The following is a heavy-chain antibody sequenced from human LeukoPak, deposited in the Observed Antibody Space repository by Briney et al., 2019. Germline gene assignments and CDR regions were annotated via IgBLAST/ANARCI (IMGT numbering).Heavy chain of an antibody. CDR1: GYSFTSYW. D-gene: IGHD3-9*01. V-gene: IGHV5-51*01. J-gene: IGHJ6*02. CDR3: ARHYRDYDILTDSYSYGMDV. Sequence: GESLKISCKGSGYSFTSYWIGWVRQMPGKGLEWMGIIYPGDSDTRYSPSFQGQVTISADKSISTAYLQWSSLKASDTAMYYCARHYRDYDILTDSYSYGMDVWGQGTTVTVSS. CDR2: IYPGDSDT.